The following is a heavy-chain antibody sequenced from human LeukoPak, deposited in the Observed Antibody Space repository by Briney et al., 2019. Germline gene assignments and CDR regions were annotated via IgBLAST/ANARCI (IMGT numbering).Heavy chain of an antibody. CDR3: ARGRYQLLVDY. Sequence: SETLSLTCTVSGGSISSYYWSWIRQPPGKGLEGIGYIYYSGSTYYNPSLKSRVTISVDTSKNQFSLKLSSVTAADTAVYYCARGRYQLLVDYWGQGTLVTVSS. V-gene: IGHV4-59*12. J-gene: IGHJ4*02. CDR2: IYYSGST. CDR1: GGSISSYY. D-gene: IGHD2-2*01.